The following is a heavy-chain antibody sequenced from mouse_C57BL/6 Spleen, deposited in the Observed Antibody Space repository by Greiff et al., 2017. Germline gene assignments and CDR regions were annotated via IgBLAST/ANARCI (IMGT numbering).Heavy chain of an antibody. CDR3: ARYDSSY. J-gene: IGHJ3*01. CDR1: GYSFTGYY. V-gene: IGHV1-42*01. Sequence: EVQLQESGPELVKPGASVKISCKASGYSFTGYYMNWVKQSPEKSLEWIGEINPSTGGTTYNQKFKAKATLTVDKSSSTAYMQLKSLTSEDSAVYYCARYDSSYWGQGTLVTVSA. CDR2: INPSTGGT. D-gene: IGHD2-4*01.